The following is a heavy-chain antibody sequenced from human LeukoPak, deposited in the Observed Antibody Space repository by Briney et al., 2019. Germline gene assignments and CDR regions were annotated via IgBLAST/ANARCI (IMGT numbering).Heavy chain of an antibody. D-gene: IGHD3-22*01. CDR3: AKGDSSGYPLFDY. Sequence: PGGSLILSCAASGFTFSSYGMHWVRQAPGKGLEWVAFIRYDGSNKYYADSVKGRFTISRDNSKNTLYLQMNSLRAEDTAVYYCAKGDSSGYPLFDYWGQGTLVTVSS. V-gene: IGHV3-30*02. J-gene: IGHJ4*02. CDR1: GFTFSSYG. CDR2: IRYDGSNK.